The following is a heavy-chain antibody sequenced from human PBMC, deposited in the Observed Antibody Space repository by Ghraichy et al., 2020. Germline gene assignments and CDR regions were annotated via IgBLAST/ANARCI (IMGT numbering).Heavy chain of an antibody. CDR2: INPSGGTT. Sequence: ASVKVSCKASGYTFTSYYIHWVRQAPGQGLEWMGIINPSGGTTSYAQKFQGRVTMTRDTSTSTVYMELSSLRSEDTAVYYCAGGCSGCSVDYWGQGTLVTVSS. V-gene: IGHV1-46*03. CDR3: AGGCSGCSVDY. J-gene: IGHJ4*02. CDR1: GYTFTSYY. D-gene: IGHD6-19*01.